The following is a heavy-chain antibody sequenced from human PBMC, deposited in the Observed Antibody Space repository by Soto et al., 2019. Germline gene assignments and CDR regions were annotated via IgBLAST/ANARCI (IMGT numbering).Heavy chain of an antibody. J-gene: IGHJ6*01. Sequence: AGGSLRLSCAASGFTFSSFDMNWVRQAPGKGLEWISYISRSGTTMSYAGSVKGRFTISRDKSQNSLYLQMNSLRAEDTATYYCEREMINYYYGLDAWGHGTPVTVSS. D-gene: IGHD3-16*01. CDR3: EREMINYYYGLDA. CDR1: GFTFSSFD. CDR2: ISRSGTTM. V-gene: IGHV3-48*03.